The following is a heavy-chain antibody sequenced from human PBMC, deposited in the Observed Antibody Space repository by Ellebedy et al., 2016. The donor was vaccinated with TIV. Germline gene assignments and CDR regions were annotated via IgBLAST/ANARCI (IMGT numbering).Heavy chain of an antibody. V-gene: IGHV5-51*01. Sequence: GGSLRLXXKGSGFSFTTCWLAWVRQMPGKGLEWMGISYPGDSDARYSPSFRGQVTISADKSISTAYLQWDSLKASDTAIYYCAIQDDFWSAYLDYWGQGTLVTVSS. D-gene: IGHD3-3*01. CDR1: GFSFTTCW. CDR3: AIQDDFWSAYLDY. J-gene: IGHJ4*02. CDR2: SYPGDSDA.